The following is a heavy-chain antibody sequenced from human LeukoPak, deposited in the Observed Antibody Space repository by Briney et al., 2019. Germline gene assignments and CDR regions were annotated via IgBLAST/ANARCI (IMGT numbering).Heavy chain of an antibody. V-gene: IGHV4-30-4*08. CDR1: GGSISSGDYY. CDR2: IYYSGST. Sequence: SETLSLTCTVSGGSISSGDYYWSWIRQPPGKGLEWIGYIYYSGSTYYNPSLKSRVTISVDTSKNQFSLKLSSVTAADTAVYYCARSFPHRTQPFEINWFDPWGQGTLVTVSS. J-gene: IGHJ5*02. D-gene: IGHD1-1*01. CDR3: ARSFPHRTQPFEINWFDP.